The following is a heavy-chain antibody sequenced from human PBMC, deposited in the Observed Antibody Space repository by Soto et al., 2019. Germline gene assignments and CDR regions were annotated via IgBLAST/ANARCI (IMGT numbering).Heavy chain of an antibody. V-gene: IGHV4-4*07. CDR2: VYSSGGT. CDR1: GGSMNSYY. J-gene: IGHJ5*02. Sequence: PSETLSLTCTVSGGSMNSYYWTWIRQPAGKGLEWIGRVYSSGGTHYNPSLKSRITISLDTSNNQFSPRLLSVTDADTAVYYCARGQRFSDWFDPWGQGTLVTVSS. D-gene: IGHD3-3*01. CDR3: ARGQRFSDWFDP.